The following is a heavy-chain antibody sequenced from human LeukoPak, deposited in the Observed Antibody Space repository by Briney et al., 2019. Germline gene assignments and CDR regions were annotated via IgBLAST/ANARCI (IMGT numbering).Heavy chain of an antibody. D-gene: IGHD3-10*01. Sequence: TGGSLRLSCAASGFTFSSYWMSWVRQAPGKGLEWVANIKQDGSEKYYVDSVKGRFTISRDNAKNSLYLQMNSLRAEDTAVYYCARDVENHYYGSGSYPDYWGQGTLVTVSS. J-gene: IGHJ4*02. CDR2: IKQDGSEK. CDR3: ARDVENHYYGSGSYPDY. V-gene: IGHV3-7*01. CDR1: GFTFSSYW.